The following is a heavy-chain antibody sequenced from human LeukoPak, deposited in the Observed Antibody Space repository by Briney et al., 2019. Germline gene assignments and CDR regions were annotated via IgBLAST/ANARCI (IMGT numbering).Heavy chain of an antibody. Sequence: ASVKVSCKASGYTFTSYGISWVRQAPGQGLEWVGWISAYNGNTNYAQKLQGRVTMTTHTSTSTAYMELRSLRSDDTAVYYSARSLYCSSTSCRYNWFDPWGQGTLVTVSS. J-gene: IGHJ5*02. V-gene: IGHV1-18*01. CDR3: ARSLYCSSTSCRYNWFDP. D-gene: IGHD2-2*01. CDR1: GYTFTSYG. CDR2: ISAYNGNT.